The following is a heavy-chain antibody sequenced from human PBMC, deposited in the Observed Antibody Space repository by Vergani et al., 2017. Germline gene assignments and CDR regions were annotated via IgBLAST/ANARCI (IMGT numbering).Heavy chain of an antibody. Sequence: VELLESGGGFAQPGGSLRVSCSASGFRVTTYYMSWVRQAPGKGLEWVSVIKSDGRTSYAESVRGRFTISRDNAKNTLYLQMNSLRPEDTALYYCTKDWGSRTAGLAYWGQGTPVTVSS. CDR2: IKSDGRT. J-gene: IGHJ4*02. D-gene: IGHD6-13*01. CDR1: GFRVTTYY. V-gene: IGHV3-66*02. CDR3: TKDWGSRTAGLAY.